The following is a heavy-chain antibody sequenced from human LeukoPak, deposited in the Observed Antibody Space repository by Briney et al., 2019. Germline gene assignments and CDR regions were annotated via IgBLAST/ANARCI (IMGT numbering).Heavy chain of an antibody. J-gene: IGHJ4*02. CDR1: GGSLSSYY. V-gene: IGHV4-59*01. CDR3: ARHSSGWDYFDY. CDR2: IYFSGST. D-gene: IGHD6-19*01. Sequence: PSETLSLTRIVSGGSLSSYYWSWIRQPPGKGLAWIGYIYFSGSTNYNPSLQSRVTISVDTSKNQFSLKLSSVTAADTAVYYCARHSSGWDYFDYWGQGTLVTVSS.